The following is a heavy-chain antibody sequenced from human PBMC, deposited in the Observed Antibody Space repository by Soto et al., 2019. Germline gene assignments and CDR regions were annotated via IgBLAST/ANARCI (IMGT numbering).Heavy chain of an antibody. J-gene: IGHJ4*02. CDR2: INPSGGST. V-gene: IGHV1-46*01. Sequence: ASVKVSCKASGYTFTSYYMHWVRQAPGQGLEWMGIINPSGGSTSYAQKFQGRVTMTRDTSTSTVYMELSSLRSEDTAVYYCARAEEYYYDSSGYLFDYWGQGTLVTVSS. CDR3: ARAEEYYYDSSGYLFDY. CDR1: GYTFTSYY. D-gene: IGHD3-22*01.